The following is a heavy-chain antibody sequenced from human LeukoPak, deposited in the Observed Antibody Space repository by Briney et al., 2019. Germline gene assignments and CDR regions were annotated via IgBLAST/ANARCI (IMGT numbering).Heavy chain of an antibody. CDR3: ARVDSGYDLDYYYYYMDV. CDR2: MNADGRTI. J-gene: IGHJ6*03. Sequence: GGSLRLSCAASGFTFSSSWMHWVRQGPGKGLVWVARMNADGRTINYADSVKGRFTISRDNAKNTLYLQMNSLRAEDTAVYYCARVDSGYDLDYYYYYMDVWGKGTTVTVSS. CDR1: GFTFSSSW. D-gene: IGHD5-12*01. V-gene: IGHV3-74*01.